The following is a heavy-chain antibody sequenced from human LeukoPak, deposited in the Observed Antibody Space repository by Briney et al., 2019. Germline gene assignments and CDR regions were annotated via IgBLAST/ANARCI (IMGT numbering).Heavy chain of an antibody. CDR1: GFTFSTYG. J-gene: IGHJ4*02. Sequence: GGSLRLSCVASGFTFSTYGMHWVRQAPGKGLEWVAGISSDGGEKYYGDSVKGRFTISRDNSKNTLYLQMNSLRAEDTAVYYCAKGAAAGDRPYYFDYWGQGTLVTVSS. V-gene: IGHV3-30*18. CDR2: ISSDGGEK. D-gene: IGHD6-13*01. CDR3: AKGAAAGDRPYYFDY.